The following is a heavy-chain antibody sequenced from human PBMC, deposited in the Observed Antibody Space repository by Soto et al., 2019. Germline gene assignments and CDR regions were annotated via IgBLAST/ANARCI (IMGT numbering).Heavy chain of an antibody. V-gene: IGHV6-1*01. CDR1: GDSVSSNSAA. CDR2: TYYRSKGYN. CDR3: ALGVGATPYYYYGMDV. J-gene: IGHJ6*02. Sequence: SQTLSLTCAISGDSVSSNSAAWNWIGQSPSRGLEWLGRTYYRSKGYNDYAVSVKSRITINPDTSKNQFSLQLNSVTPEDTAVYYCALGVGATPYYYYGMDVWGQGTTVTVSS. D-gene: IGHD1-26*01.